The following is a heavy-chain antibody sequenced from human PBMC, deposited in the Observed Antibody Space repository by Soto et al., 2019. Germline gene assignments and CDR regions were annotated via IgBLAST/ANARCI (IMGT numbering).Heavy chain of an antibody. Sequence: WGSLRLSCAASGFTVSSSYMSWVRQAPGKGLEWVSVIFSGVSTYYADSVKGRFTISRDNSKNTLYLQMSSLGAEDTAVYYCAREVYCSSNNGYSRYGREVWGKGNTVIVSS. V-gene: IGHV3-53*01. CDR1: GFTVSSSY. CDR2: IFSGVST. D-gene: IGHD2-2*01. CDR3: AREVYCSSNNGYSRYGREV. J-gene: IGHJ6*04.